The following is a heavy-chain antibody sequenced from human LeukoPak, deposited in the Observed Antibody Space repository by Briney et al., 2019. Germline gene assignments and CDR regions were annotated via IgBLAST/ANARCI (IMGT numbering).Heavy chain of an antibody. CDR3: AKDISGIYYGSGTEGYNWFDP. CDR1: GFTFSSYW. CDR2: IKQDGSEK. J-gene: IGHJ5*02. V-gene: IGHV3-7*03. D-gene: IGHD3-10*01. Sequence: PGGSLRLSCAASGFTFSSYWMSWVRQAPGKGLEWVANIKQDGSEKYYVDSVKGRFTISRDNAKNSLYLQMNSLRAEDTALYYCAKDISGIYYGSGTEGYNWFDPWGQGTLVTVSS.